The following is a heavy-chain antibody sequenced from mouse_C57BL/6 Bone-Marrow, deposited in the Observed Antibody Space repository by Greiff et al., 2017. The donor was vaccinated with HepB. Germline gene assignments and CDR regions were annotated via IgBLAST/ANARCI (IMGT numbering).Heavy chain of an antibody. V-gene: IGHV1-12*01. CDR2: IYPGNGDT. D-gene: IGHD1-1*01. CDR1: GYTFTSYN. Sequence: QVQLQQSGAELVRPGASVKMSCKASGYTFTSYNMHWVKQTPRQGLEWIGAIYPGNGDTSYNQKFKGKATLTVDKSSSTAYMQLSSLTSEDSAVYFCARGIITTVVENYFDYWGQGTTLTVSS. CDR3: ARGIITTVVENYFDY. J-gene: IGHJ2*01.